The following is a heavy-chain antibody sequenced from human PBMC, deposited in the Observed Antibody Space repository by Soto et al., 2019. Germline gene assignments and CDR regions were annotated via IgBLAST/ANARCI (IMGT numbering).Heavy chain of an antibody. CDR2: INHRGST. V-gene: IGHV4-30-4*01. CDR3: ASINTYDDYVWGSNRMGSHLGY. D-gene: IGHD3-16*02. J-gene: IGHJ4*02. Sequence: SETLSLTCAVSGGSINSINWWTWIRQPPGKGLQWIGYINHRGSTYYNASLRSRVTISVDTSKNHFSLNLRSVTAADTAVYYCASINTYDDYVWGSNRMGSHLGYWGLGTLVTVSS. CDR1: GGSINSINW.